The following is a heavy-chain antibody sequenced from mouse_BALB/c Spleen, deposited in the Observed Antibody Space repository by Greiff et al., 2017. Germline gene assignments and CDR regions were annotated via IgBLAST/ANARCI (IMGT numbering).Heavy chain of an antibody. CDR1: GYSFTGYF. D-gene: IGHD1-2*01. V-gene: IGHV1-20*02. J-gene: IGHJ3*01. CDR3: ASHTTAFAY. Sequence: VQLKQSGPELVKPGASVKISCKASGYSFTGYFMNWVMQSHGKSLEWIGRINPYNGDTFYNQKFKGKATLTVDKSSSTAHMELRSLASEDSAVYYCASHTTAFAYWGQGTLVTVSA. CDR2: INPYNGDT.